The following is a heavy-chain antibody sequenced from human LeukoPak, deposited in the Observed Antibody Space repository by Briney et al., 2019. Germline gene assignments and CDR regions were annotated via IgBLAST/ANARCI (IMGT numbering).Heavy chain of an antibody. CDR3: ARVRSSGWYLRFDP. CDR2: INPNSGGT. D-gene: IGHD6-19*01. V-gene: IGHV1-2*02. Sequence: ASVKVSCKASGYIFTSYFMHWVRQAPGQGLEWMGWINPNSGGTNYAQKFQGRVTMTRDTSISTAYMELSRLRSDDTAVYYCARVRSSGWYLRFDPWGQGTLVTVSS. CDR1: GYIFTSYF. J-gene: IGHJ5*02.